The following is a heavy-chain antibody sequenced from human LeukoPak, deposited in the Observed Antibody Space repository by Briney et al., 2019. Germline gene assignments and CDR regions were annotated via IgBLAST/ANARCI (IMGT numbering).Heavy chain of an antibody. CDR1: GLSFSSYV. V-gene: IGHV3-64*03. CDR2: ISSNGDSA. D-gene: IGHD4/OR15-4a*01. Sequence: GGSLRLSCTASGLSFSSYVMHWVRQAPGKGLECVSAISSNGDSAYYVDSVRGRFTISRDNSKNSVYLQLSSLRFEDTAMYYCVKSPHYNDYVFDHWGQGTLVTVSS. J-gene: IGHJ4*02. CDR3: VKSPHYNDYVFDH.